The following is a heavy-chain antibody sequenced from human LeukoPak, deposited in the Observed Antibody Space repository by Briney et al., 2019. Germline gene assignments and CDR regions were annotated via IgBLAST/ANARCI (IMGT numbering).Heavy chain of an antibody. D-gene: IGHD5-18*01. CDR2: IYSGGST. CDR1: GFTFSDHS. Sequence: GGSLRLSCVASGFTFSDHSMMWVRQAPGKGLEWVSVIYSGGSTYYADSVKGRFTISRDNSKNTLYLQMNSLRAEDTAVYYCARDWETWIQRDWGQGTLVTVSS. J-gene: IGHJ4*02. CDR3: ARDWETWIQRD. V-gene: IGHV3-53*01.